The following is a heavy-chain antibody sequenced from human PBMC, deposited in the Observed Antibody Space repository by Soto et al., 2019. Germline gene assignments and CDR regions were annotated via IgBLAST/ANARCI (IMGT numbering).Heavy chain of an antibody. J-gene: IGHJ5*02. D-gene: IGHD3-22*01. CDR2: IYTGGST. CDR1: GGSISSYY. V-gene: IGHV4-4*07. Sequence: SETLSLTCTVSGGSISSYYWSWIRQPAGKGLEWIGRIYTGGSTNYNPSLKSRVTMSVDTSKNQFSLKLSSVTAADTAVYYCARGGQDSGGYLPVSWGPGTPVTLSS. CDR3: ARGGQDSGGYLPVS.